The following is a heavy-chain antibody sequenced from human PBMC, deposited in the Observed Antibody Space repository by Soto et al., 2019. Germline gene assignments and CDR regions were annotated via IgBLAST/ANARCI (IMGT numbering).Heavy chain of an antibody. J-gene: IGHJ4*02. CDR3: AXXXXGXWSGDTIDY. V-gene: IGHV3-30*03. D-gene: IGHD3-3*01. CDR1: GFTFSSYG. CDR2: ISYDGSNK. Sequence: QVQLVESGGGVVQPGRSLRLSCAASGFTFSSYGMHWVRQAPGKGLEWVAVISYDGSNKYYADSVKGRFTISRDNSKXXXXXXXXXXXXXXXXXXXXAXXXXGXWSGDTIDYWGQGTLVTVSS.